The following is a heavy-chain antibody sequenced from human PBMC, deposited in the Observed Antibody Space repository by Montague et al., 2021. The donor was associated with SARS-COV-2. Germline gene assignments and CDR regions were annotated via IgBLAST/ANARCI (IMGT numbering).Heavy chain of an antibody. CDR2: ITYDGSNK. J-gene: IGHJ4*02. CDR1: GFTFSNYA. CDR3: ARDYSGVAGSYYYYFDS. V-gene: IGHV3-30-3*01. Sequence: SLRLSCAASGFTFSNYAMHWVRQAPGKGLEWVAVITYDGSNKNYADSVKGRFTISRDNSKNTLYLQMNSLRAEDTAVYYCARDYSGVAGSYYYYFDSWGQGTLVTVSS. D-gene: IGHD3-10*01.